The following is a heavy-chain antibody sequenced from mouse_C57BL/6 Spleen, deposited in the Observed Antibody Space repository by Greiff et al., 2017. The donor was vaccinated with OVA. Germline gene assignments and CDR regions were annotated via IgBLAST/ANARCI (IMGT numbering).Heavy chain of an antibody. J-gene: IGHJ2*01. Sequence: QVQLQQPGAELARPGASVKLSCKASGYTFTSYGISWVKQRTGQGLEWIGEIYPRSGNTYYNEKFKGKATLTADKSSSTAYMELRSLTSEDSAVYFCYYYGSSPYFAYWGQGTTLTVSS. V-gene: IGHV1-81*01. CDR1: GYTFTSYG. CDR3: YYYGSSPYFAY. D-gene: IGHD1-1*01. CDR2: IYPRSGNT.